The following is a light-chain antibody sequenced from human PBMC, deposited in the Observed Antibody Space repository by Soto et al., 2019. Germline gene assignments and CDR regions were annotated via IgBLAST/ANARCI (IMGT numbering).Light chain of an antibody. V-gene: IGKV3-11*01. CDR2: DAS. Sequence: ELVLTQSPATLSLSPGERATLSCRASQSVSYSLAWYQQKPGQAPRLLIYDASNRATGIPARFSGSGSGTDFTLTISSLEPEDFEVYYCQQRNNWEWTFGQGTKV. CDR1: QSVSYS. CDR3: QQRNNWEWT. J-gene: IGKJ1*01.